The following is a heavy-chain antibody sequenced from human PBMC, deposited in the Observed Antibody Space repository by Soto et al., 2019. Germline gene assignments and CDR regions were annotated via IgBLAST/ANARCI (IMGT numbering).Heavy chain of an antibody. CDR1: GSSISPFY. CDR3: TRVGGYYGDYPNFDY. D-gene: IGHD4-17*01. J-gene: IGHJ4*01. V-gene: IGHV4-59*01. Sequence: SETLSLTCTVSGSSISPFYWSWIRQPPGKGLEWIGYIYYTGSTNYHPSLKSRVTLSLGTSRNQLSLQMSSVTASDTAVYYCTRVGGYYGDYPNFDYWGPGTLVTVSS. CDR2: IYYTGST.